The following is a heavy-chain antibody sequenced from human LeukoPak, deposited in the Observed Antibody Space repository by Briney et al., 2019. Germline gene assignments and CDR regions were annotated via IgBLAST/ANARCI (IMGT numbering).Heavy chain of an antibody. J-gene: IGHJ4*02. V-gene: IGHV4-39*07. CDR1: GGSISSSSYY. CDR3: ARVVTSHCDY. CDR2: IYYSGST. D-gene: IGHD2-2*01. Sequence: SETLSLTCTVSGGSISSSSYYWGWIRQPPGKGLEWIGSIYYSGSTYYNPSLKSRVTISVDTSKNQFSLKLSSVTAADTAVYYCARVVTSHCDYWGQGTLVTVSS.